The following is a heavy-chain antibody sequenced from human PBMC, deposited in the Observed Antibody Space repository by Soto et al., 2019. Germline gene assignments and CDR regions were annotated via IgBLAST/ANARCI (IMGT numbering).Heavy chain of an antibody. CDR2: ISAYNGNT. CDR1: GYTFTSYG. Sequence: GASVKVSCKASGYTFTSYGISWVRQAPGQGLEWMGWISAYNGNTNYAQKLQGRVTMTTDTSTSTAYMELRSLRSDDTAVYYSASFSGYYYYYGMDVRGQGTTVPVSS. CDR3: ASFSGYYYYYGMDV. J-gene: IGHJ6*02. V-gene: IGHV1-18*01. D-gene: IGHD1-26*01.